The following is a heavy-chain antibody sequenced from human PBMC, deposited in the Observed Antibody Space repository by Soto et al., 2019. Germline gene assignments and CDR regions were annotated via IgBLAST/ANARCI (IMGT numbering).Heavy chain of an antibody. CDR2: MNPNSGNT. CDR1: GYTFTSYD. Sequence: ASVKVSCKASGYTFTSYDINWMRQATGQGLEWMGWMNPNSGNTGYAQKFQGRVTMTRNTSISTAYMELSSLRSEDTAVYYCARDSSPIWYYYGSEGSNWFDPWGQGTLVTVSS. J-gene: IGHJ5*02. CDR3: ARDSSPIWYYYGSEGSNWFDP. D-gene: IGHD3-10*01. V-gene: IGHV1-8*01.